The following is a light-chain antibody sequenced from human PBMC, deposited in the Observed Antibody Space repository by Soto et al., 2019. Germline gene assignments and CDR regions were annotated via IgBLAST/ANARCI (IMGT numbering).Light chain of an antibody. Sequence: EIVLTQSPGTLSLSPGERATLSCRASQSVGSNYLAWYQQKPGQAPRLLIYGASSRATGIPDRFSGSGSGTDFILTISRLEPDDFAVYYCQHYGISPSWTFDQGTKVEIK. CDR1: QSVGSNY. CDR2: GAS. CDR3: QHYGISPSWT. V-gene: IGKV3-20*01. J-gene: IGKJ1*01.